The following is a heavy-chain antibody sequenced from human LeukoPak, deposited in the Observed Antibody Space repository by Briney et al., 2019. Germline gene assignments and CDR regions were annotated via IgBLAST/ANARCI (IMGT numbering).Heavy chain of an antibody. J-gene: IGHJ4*02. Sequence: PSETLSLTCTVSGGSISSHNYYWRWIRKPPGQGLEWNGGIYYSGSTYYNPSIKSRVTISVDTSKNQFSLKLSSVTAADTAVYYCAREVQTMGLGTNFDYWGQGTLVTVSS. D-gene: IGHD4/OR15-4a*01. CDR2: IYYSGST. V-gene: IGHV4-39*07. CDR1: GGSISSHNYY. CDR3: AREVQTMGLGTNFDY.